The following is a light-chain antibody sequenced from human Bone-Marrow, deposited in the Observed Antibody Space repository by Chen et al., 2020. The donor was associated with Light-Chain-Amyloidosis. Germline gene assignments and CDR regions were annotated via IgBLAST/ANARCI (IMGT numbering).Light chain of an antibody. V-gene: IGKV1-NL1*01. CDR3: QQYYTTPWT. J-gene: IGKJ1*01. CDR1: QVITTP. Sequence: DIQMTQSPSSLSASVGDRVTITCRASQVITTPVAWYQQKPGKAPKLLLYAASRLQSGVPSRFSGRESGTEYTLTISSLQPEDFATYYCQQYYTTPWTFGQGTKVEIK. CDR2: AAS.